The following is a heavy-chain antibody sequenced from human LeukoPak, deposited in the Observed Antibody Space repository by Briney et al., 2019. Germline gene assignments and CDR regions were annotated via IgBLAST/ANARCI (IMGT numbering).Heavy chain of an antibody. Sequence: GGSLRLSCAVSGFIFSNYEMNWVRQAPGRGLEWVSYINGSGKPIYYADSVKGRFTISRDNAKNSLYLQMTTLRGEDTAIYYCARDPYFYPSGSYLVDDVFDIWGQGTMVTVSS. J-gene: IGHJ3*02. D-gene: IGHD3-10*01. CDR1: GFIFSNYE. CDR3: ARDPYFYPSGSYLVDDVFDI. CDR2: INGSGKPI. V-gene: IGHV3-48*03.